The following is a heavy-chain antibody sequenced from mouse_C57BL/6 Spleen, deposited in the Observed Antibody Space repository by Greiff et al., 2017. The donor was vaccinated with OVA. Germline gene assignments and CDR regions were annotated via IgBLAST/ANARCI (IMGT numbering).Heavy chain of an antibody. Sequence: EVQGVESGGGLVKPGGSLTLSCAASGFPFSDYGMHWVRQAPEKGLEWVAYISSGSSTIYYADTVKGRFTISRDNAKNTLFLQMTSLRSEDTAMYYCARGTPYYAMDYWGQGTSVTVSS. D-gene: IGHD3-3*01. CDR3: ARGTPYYAMDY. J-gene: IGHJ4*01. CDR2: ISSGSSTI. CDR1: GFPFSDYG. V-gene: IGHV5-17*01.